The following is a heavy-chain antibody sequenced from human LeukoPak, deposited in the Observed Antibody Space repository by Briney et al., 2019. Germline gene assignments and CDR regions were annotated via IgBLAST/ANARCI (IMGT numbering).Heavy chain of an antibody. Sequence: GRSLRLSCAASGFTFSSYAMHWVRQAPGKGLEWVAVISYDGSNKYYADSVKGRFTISRDNSKSTLYLQMNSLRAEDTAVYYCARDGALRGVIIFYFDYWGQGTLVTVSS. CDR3: ARDGALRGVIIFYFDY. CDR2: ISYDGSNK. J-gene: IGHJ4*02. CDR1: GFTFSSYA. V-gene: IGHV3-30*04. D-gene: IGHD3-10*01.